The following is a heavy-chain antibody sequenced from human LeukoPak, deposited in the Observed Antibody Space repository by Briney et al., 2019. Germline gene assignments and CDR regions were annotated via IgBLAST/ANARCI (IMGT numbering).Heavy chain of an antibody. Sequence: GGSLRLSCAASGFTFSDYYMSWIRQAPGKGLEWVSYISSSSSYTNYADSVKGRFTISRDNAKNSLYLQMNSLRAEDTAVYYCARVRSPLHIAYGMDVWGQGTTVTVSS. D-gene: IGHD2-21*01. CDR1: GFTFSDYY. V-gene: IGHV3-11*05. CDR3: ARVRSPLHIAYGMDV. J-gene: IGHJ6*02. CDR2: ISSSSSYT.